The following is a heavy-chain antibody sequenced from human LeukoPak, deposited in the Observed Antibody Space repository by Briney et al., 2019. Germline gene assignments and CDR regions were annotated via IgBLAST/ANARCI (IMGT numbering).Heavy chain of an antibody. V-gene: IGHV4-4*07. CDR1: GGSISSYY. D-gene: IGHD6-13*01. J-gene: IGHJ6*03. Sequence: PSETLSLTCTVSGGSISSYYWSWIRQPAGKGLEWIGRIYTSGSTNYNPSLKSRVTMSVDTSKNQFSLKLSSVTAADTAVYYCAREPRGFIAAAGHYYYMDVWGKGTTVTVSS. CDR2: IYTSGST. CDR3: AREPRGFIAAAGHYYYMDV.